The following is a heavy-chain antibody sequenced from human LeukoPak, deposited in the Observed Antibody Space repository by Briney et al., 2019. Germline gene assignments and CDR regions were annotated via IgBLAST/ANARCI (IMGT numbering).Heavy chain of an antibody. CDR3: TTDSYCSTTTCYASSNYYYGLDA. Sequence: GGSLRLSCAASGFTFSNAWMTWVRQAPGKGLEWVGRIYRNADGGTTDYAAPVKGRFTISRDDSKNTLYLQMNSLKTEDAAVYYCTTDSYCSTTTCYASSNYYYGLDAWGQGTSVTVSS. CDR1: GFTFSNAW. CDR2: IYRNADGGTT. D-gene: IGHD2-2*01. V-gene: IGHV3-15*05. J-gene: IGHJ6*02.